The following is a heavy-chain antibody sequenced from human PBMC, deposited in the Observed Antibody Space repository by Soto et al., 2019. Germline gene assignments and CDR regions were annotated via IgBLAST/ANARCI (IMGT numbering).Heavy chain of an antibody. V-gene: IGHV4-31*03. CDR1: GGSISSGGYY. D-gene: IGHD2-2*01. CDR3: ARRIVVVPAAVDAFDI. CDR2: IYYSGST. Sequence: TLSLTCTVSGGSISSGGYYWSWIRQHPGKGLEWIGYIYYSGSTYYNPSIKSRVTISVDTSKNQFTMKLSYVTAADLAVFYCARRIVVVPAAVDAFDIWGQGTMVTVSS. J-gene: IGHJ3*02.